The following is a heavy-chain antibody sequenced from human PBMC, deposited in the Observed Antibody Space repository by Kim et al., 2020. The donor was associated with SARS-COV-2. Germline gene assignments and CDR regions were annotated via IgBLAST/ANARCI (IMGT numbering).Heavy chain of an antibody. Sequence: SETLSLTCTVSGGSISSYYWSWIRQPPGKGLEWIGYIYYSGSTNYNPSLKSRVTISVDTSKNQFSLKLSSVTAADTAVYYCAREGAGVAPVYWGQGTLVTVSS. CDR2: IYYSGST. CDR3: AREGAGVAPVY. CDR1: GGSISSYY. V-gene: IGHV4-59*01. J-gene: IGHJ4*02. D-gene: IGHD3-3*01.